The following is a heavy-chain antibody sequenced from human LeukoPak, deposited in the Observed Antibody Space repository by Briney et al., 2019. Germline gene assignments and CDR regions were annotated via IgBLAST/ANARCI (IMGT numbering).Heavy chain of an antibody. CDR3: ARAIRGSKIASRYYFYYMDV. J-gene: IGHJ6*03. D-gene: IGHD3-10*01. Sequence: GGSLRLSCAASGFTFSSYEMNWVRQAPGKGLEWVSYISSSGSTIYYADSVKGRFTISRDNAKNSLYLQMNSLRAEDTAVYYCARAIRGSKIASRYYFYYMDVWGKGTTVTVSS. V-gene: IGHV3-48*03. CDR1: GFTFSSYE. CDR2: ISSSGSTI.